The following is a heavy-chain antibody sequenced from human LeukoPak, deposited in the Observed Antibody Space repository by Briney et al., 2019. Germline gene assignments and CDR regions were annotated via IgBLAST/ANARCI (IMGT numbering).Heavy chain of an antibody. Sequence: GGSLRLSCAASGFTFSSYGMHWVRQAPGKGLEWVSAISGSGGSTYYADSVKGRFTISRDNSKNTLYLQMNSLRAEDTAVYYCAKDFRPVGANSHYFDYWGQGTLVTVSS. CDR1: GFTFSSYG. CDR2: ISGSGGST. D-gene: IGHD1-26*01. CDR3: AKDFRPVGANSHYFDY. V-gene: IGHV3-23*01. J-gene: IGHJ4*02.